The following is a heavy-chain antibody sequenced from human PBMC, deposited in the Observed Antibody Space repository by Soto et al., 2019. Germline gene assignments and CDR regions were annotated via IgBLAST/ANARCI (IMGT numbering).Heavy chain of an antibody. CDR3: ARGRGSGRGWYFDL. CDR1: GGSISSHY. J-gene: IGHJ2*01. D-gene: IGHD3-10*01. V-gene: IGHV4-59*11. CDR2: IYSTGST. Sequence: QVQLQESGPGLVKPSETLSLYCTVSGGSISSHYWHWIRQPPGEGLEWIGYIYSTGSTYYNLSLKSRVTMSVDTSKNEYSLRLSSVTTADTAVYFCARGRGSGRGWYFDLWGRGTLVTVSS.